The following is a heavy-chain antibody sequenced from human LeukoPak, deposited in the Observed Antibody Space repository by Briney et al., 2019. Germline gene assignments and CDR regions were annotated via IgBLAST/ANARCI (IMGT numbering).Heavy chain of an antibody. Sequence: SETLSLTCTVSGGSISSSSYYWGWIRQPPGKGLEWIGSIYYSGSTYYNPSLKSRVTISVDTSKNQFSLKLSSVTAADTAVYYCARVRGGDYSGYYYYYMDVWGKGTTVTISS. V-gene: IGHV4-39*07. CDR3: ARVRGGDYSGYYYYYMDV. J-gene: IGHJ6*03. D-gene: IGHD4-17*01. CDR2: IYYSGST. CDR1: GGSISSSSYY.